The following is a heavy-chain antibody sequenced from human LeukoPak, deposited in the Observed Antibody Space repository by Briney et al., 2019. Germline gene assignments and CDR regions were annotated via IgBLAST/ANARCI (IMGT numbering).Heavy chain of an antibody. D-gene: IGHD1-26*01. Sequence: ASVKVSCKASGYTFTGYYMHWVRQAPGQGLEWMGWINPNSGGTNYAQKFQGRVTMTRDTPISTAYMELSRLRSDDTAVYYCAREGGGATDTFDIWGQGTMVTVSS. CDR2: INPNSGGT. J-gene: IGHJ3*02. V-gene: IGHV1-2*02. CDR3: AREGGGATDTFDI. CDR1: GYTFTGYY.